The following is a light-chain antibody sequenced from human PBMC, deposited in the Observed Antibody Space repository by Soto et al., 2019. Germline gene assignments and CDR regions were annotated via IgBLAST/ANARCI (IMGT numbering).Light chain of an antibody. CDR1: TSNIGSNC. J-gene: IGLJ1*01. CDR3: AAWDDSLSGPLV. Sequence: QSVLTQPASASGTPGQRVTISCSGSTSNIGSNCVYWYQQLPGTAPKLLIYRNNQRPSGVPDRLSGSKSGTSASLAISGLRSEDEADYCCAAWDDSLSGPLVFGTGTQLTVL. CDR2: RNN. V-gene: IGLV1-47*01.